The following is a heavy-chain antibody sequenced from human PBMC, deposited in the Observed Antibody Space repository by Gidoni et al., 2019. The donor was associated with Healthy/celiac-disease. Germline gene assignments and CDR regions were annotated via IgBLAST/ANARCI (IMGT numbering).Heavy chain of an antibody. J-gene: IGHJ4*02. CDR2: IYPGDSYT. Sequence: EVQLVQSGAEVKKPGESLKISCKGSGYSFTSYWIGWVRQMPGKGLEWMWIIYPGDSYTRYIPSFQGQVTISADKAISTAYLQWSRLKASDTAMYYFARWGSLRNSGFDYWGQGTLVTVSA. CDR1: GYSFTSYW. D-gene: IGHD3-16*01. V-gene: IGHV5-51*01. CDR3: ARWGSLRNSGFDY.